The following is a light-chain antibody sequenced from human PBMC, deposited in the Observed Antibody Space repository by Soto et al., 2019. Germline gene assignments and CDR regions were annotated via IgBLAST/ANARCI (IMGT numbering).Light chain of an antibody. CDR3: QQYDNWPFT. CDR2: GAS. Sequence: EVVMTQSPATLSVSPGEGATLSCRASQSVSSKLAWYQQKPGQAPRLLIYGASTRAIGIPARFSGSESGTEFALTISSLQSEDFAVYYCQQYDNWPFTFGPGTKVDIK. CDR1: QSVSSK. V-gene: IGKV3-15*01. J-gene: IGKJ3*01.